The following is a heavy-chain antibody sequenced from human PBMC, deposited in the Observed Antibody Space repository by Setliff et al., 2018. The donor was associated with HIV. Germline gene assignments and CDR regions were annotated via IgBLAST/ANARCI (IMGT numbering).Heavy chain of an antibody. V-gene: IGHV3-74*01. CDR1: GFTFNNYW. D-gene: IGHD3-22*01. Sequence: GGSLRLSCAASGFTFNNYWMNWVRQVPGKGLVWVARISPDGRSTTHADAVKGRFTISRDNAKNTLYLHMNSLRAEDTSVYHCALVGGITVPPDGLDIWGQGTMVTVSS. J-gene: IGHJ3*02. CDR2: ISPDGRST. CDR3: ALVGGITVPPDGLDI.